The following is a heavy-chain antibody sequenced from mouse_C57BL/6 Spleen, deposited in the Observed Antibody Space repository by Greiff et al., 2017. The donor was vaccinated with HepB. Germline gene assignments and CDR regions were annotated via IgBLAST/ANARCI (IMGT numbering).Heavy chain of an antibody. CDR2: IYPRDGST. V-gene: IGHV1-85*01. D-gene: IGHD1-1*01. CDR1: GYTFTSYD. Sequence: VKLQESGPELVKPGASVKLSCKASGYTFTSYDINWVKQRPGQGLEWIGWIYPRDGSTKYNEKFKGKATLTVDTSSSTAYMELHSLTSEDSAVYFCARGTVVAKDWYFDVWGTGTTVTVSS. CDR3: ARGTVVAKDWYFDV. J-gene: IGHJ1*03.